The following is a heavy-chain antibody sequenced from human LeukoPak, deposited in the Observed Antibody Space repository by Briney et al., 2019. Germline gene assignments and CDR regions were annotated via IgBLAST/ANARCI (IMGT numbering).Heavy chain of an antibody. V-gene: IGHV1-8*01. D-gene: IGHD3-10*01. J-gene: IGHJ6*02. CDR1: GYTFTGYD. Sequence: ASVKVSCKASGYTFTGYDINWVRQATGQGLEWMGWMNPNSGNTGYAQKFQGRVTMTRNTSISTAYMELSSLRSEDTAVYYCASTQLWFGELSYGMDVWGQGTTVTVSS. CDR3: ASTQLWFGELSYGMDV. CDR2: MNPNSGNT.